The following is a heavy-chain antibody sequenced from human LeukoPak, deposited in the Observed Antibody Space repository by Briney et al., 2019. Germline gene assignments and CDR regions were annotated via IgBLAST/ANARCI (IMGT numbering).Heavy chain of an antibody. D-gene: IGHD3-22*01. CDR3: ARQSDYDVDTSRYLDV. V-gene: IGHV4-59*01. J-gene: IGHJ6*03. CDR2: VYDNGDT. CDR1: GGSISGYL. Sequence: SETLSLTCTVSGGSISGYLWTWIRRPPGKGLEWIGYVYDNGDTRYHPSFSGRVSISVDVSKNQFSLKLTSVLAADTADYFCARQSDYDVDTSRYLDVWGKGTTVTVSS.